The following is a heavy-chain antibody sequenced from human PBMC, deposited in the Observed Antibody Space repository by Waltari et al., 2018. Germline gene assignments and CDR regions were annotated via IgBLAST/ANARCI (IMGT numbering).Heavy chain of an antibody. CDR2: IDPNSGGT. J-gene: IGHJ5*02. V-gene: IGHV1-2*06. CDR1: GNTLTGYH. CDR3: ARELGYCISGSCYRFDP. Sequence: QVQLVQSGAEVKKPGASAQVACKASGNTLTGYHTHRVPPAPGQGLEWMGRIDPNSGGTDYAQKFQGRVTMTLDTSLSTAYMQLSRLTSDDTALYYCARELGYCISGSCYRFDPWGQGTLVIVSS. D-gene: IGHD2-2*01.